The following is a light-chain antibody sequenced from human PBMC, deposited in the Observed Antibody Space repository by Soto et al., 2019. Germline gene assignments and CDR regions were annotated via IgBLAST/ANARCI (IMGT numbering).Light chain of an antibody. CDR1: QSVNSNY. CDR3: QQYDNSVWT. CDR2: GVS. J-gene: IGKJ1*01. Sequence: EIVLTQAPGTLSLSPGERATLSCRASQSVNSNYLAWHQQKPGQAPRLLIYGVSSRATGIPARFSGSGSGTDFTLTISRLEPEDLAVYYCQQYDNSVWTFGQGTKVDIK. V-gene: IGKV3-20*01.